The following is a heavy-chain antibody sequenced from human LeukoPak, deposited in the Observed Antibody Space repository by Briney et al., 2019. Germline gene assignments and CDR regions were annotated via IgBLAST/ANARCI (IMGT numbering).Heavy chain of an antibody. J-gene: IGHJ4*02. Sequence: ASVKVSCKASGGTFSSYAISWGRQAPGQGLEWMGGIIPILGTANYAQKCQGRVTITTDESTSRAYMELTSLRSEDTALYYCARDSVIVGATPLDYWGQGPLVTVSS. CDR3: ARDSVIVGATPLDY. CDR1: GGTFSSYA. CDR2: IIPILGTA. V-gene: IGHV1-69*05. D-gene: IGHD1-26*01.